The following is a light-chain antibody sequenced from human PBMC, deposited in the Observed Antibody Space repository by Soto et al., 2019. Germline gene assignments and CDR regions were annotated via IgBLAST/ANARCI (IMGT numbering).Light chain of an antibody. Sequence: QSALTQPPSASGSLGQSVTISCTGTSSDVVGYNYVSWHQQHPGKAPKLMMYEVTKRPSGVPDRFSGSKSGNTASLTVSGLQAEDEADYYCSSFAGGGNPVLFGGGTKLTVL. J-gene: IGLJ2*01. V-gene: IGLV2-8*01. CDR1: SSDVVGYNY. CDR3: SSFAGGGNPVL. CDR2: EVT.